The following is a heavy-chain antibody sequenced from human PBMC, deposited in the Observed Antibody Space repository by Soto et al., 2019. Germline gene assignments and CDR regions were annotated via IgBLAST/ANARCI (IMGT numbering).Heavy chain of an antibody. CDR2: IDPSDSYT. D-gene: IGHD2-8*01. V-gene: IGHV5-10-1*01. CDR1: GYSFTSYW. J-gene: IGHJ5*02. CDR3: ARSAGYRTNGVRHIDP. Sequence: ESLKISCKGSGYSFTSYWISWVRQMPGKGLEWMGRIDPSDSYTNYSPSFQGHVTISAGKSISTAYLQWSSLKASHTAMYYCARSAGYRTNGVRHIDPWGQGTLVTVSS.